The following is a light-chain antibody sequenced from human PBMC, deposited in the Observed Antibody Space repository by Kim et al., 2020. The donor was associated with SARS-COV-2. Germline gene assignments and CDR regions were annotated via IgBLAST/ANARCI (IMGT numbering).Light chain of an antibody. CDR2: YDS. CDR3: QVWESSSGHVV. J-gene: IGLJ2*01. Sequence: LGKAPTVTFSGNDIGSESVHAYWQQPRPAPVLVIYYDSDRPSATAERFSGSSSSNAATLTMSRGEAGDVADYYCQVWESSSGHVVFGGGTQLTVL. CDR1: DIGSES. V-gene: IGLV3-21*01.